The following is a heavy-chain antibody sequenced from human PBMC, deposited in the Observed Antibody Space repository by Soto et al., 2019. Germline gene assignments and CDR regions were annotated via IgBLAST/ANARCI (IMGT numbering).Heavy chain of an antibody. D-gene: IGHD3-16*01. CDR3: ARGSHDSTWH. V-gene: IGHV6-1*01. CDR1: GDSISSNIAA. Sequence: PSQTLSLTCVISGDSISSNIAAWSWIRQSPSRGLEWLGRTYYRSKWYNEYAVSVKSRITINPDTSKDQFSLQRSSMTPEDTAVYYCARGSHDSTWHWGQGTLVTVAS. J-gene: IGHJ4*02. CDR2: TYYRSKWYN.